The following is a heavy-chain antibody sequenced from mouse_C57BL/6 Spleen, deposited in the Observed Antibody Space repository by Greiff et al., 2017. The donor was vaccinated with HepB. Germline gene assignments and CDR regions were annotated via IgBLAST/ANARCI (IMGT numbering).Heavy chain of an antibody. V-gene: IGHV1-50*01. J-gene: IGHJ1*03. Sequence: VQLQQPGAELVKPGASVKLSCKASGYTFTSYWMQWVKQRPGQGLEWIGEIDPSDSYTNYNQKFKGKATLTVDTSSSTAYMQLSSLTSEDSAVYYCARRGSGYYGGGPYWYFDVWGTGTTVTVSS. CDR3: ARRGSGYYGGGPYWYFDV. D-gene: IGHD1-1*01. CDR2: IDPSDSYT. CDR1: GYTFTSYW.